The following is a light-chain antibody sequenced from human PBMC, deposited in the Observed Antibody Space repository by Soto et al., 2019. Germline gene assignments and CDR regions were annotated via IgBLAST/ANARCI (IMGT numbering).Light chain of an antibody. CDR2: AAS. J-gene: IGKJ3*01. CDR3: QNYNSAPVT. CDR1: QGISNY. V-gene: IGKV1-27*01. Sequence: DIQMTQSPSSLSASVGDRVTITCRASQGISNYLAWYQQKPGKVPKLLIYAASTLQSGVPSRFSGSRAGTDFTLTINSLQPEDVATYYCQNYNSAPVTFGRGTKVDLK.